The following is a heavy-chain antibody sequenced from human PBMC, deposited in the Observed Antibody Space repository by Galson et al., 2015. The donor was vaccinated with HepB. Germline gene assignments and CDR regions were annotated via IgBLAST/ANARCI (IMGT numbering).Heavy chain of an antibody. J-gene: IGHJ4*02. CDR2: ISAYNGNT. Sequence: SVKVSCKASGYTFTSYGISWVRQAPGQGLEWMGWISAYNGNTNYAQKLQGRVTMTTDTSTSTAYMELRSLRSDDTAVYYCAREPPGPPHGIPFDYWGQGTLVTVSS. CDR1: GYTFTSYG. D-gene: IGHD2-21*01. CDR3: AREPPGPPHGIPFDY. V-gene: IGHV1-18*01.